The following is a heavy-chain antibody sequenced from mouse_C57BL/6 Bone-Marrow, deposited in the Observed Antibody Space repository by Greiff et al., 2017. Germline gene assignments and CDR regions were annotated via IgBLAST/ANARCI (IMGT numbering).Heavy chain of an antibody. CDR2: IYPRDGST. CDR1: GYTFTSYD. D-gene: IGHD1-1*01. Sequence: VKLVESGPELVKPGASVTLSCKASGYTFTSYDINWVKQRPGQGLEWIGWIYPRDGSTKCNEKFKGKATLTVDTSSSTAYMELHSLTSEDSAVYFCARLEFDGSSGDWYFDVWGTGTTVTVSS. CDR3: ARLEFDGSSGDWYFDV. J-gene: IGHJ1*03. V-gene: IGHV1-85*01.